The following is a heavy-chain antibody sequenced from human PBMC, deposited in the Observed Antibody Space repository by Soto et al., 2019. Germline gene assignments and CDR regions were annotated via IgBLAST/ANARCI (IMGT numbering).Heavy chain of an antibody. Sequence: QVQLVQSGTEVKKTGASVKVSCKASGHTFISYYMHWVRQAPGQGLEWLGMINPAGGSTSYAQKFQGRVIMTRDTSTSTVYVVRSSLRSENTAVYYCVRWGVVSGIQFDVWGQGTMVTVSS. J-gene: IGHJ3*01. V-gene: IGHV1-46*01. D-gene: IGHD2-21*01. CDR3: VRWGVVSGIQFDV. CDR2: INPAGGST. CDR1: GHTFISYY.